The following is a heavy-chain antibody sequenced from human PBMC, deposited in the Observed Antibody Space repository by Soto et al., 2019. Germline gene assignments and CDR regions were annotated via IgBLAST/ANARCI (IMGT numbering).Heavy chain of an antibody. CDR2: ISAYNGNT. Sequence: QVKLVQSGAEVKKPGASVKVSCKASGYTFTSYGISWVRQAPGQGLEWMGWISAYNGNTNDAQKPQGRVTMTTDTSTSTAYMELRSLRSDDTAVYYCARGSDSSGWSAWVWFDPWGQGTLVTVSS. CDR3: ARGSDSSGWSAWVWFDP. CDR1: GYTFTSYG. D-gene: IGHD6-19*01. J-gene: IGHJ5*02. V-gene: IGHV1-18*01.